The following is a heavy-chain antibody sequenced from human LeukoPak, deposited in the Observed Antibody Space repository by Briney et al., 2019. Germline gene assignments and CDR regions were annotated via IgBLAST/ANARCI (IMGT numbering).Heavy chain of an antibody. CDR1: GNSISSGDNY. J-gene: IGHJ6*03. D-gene: IGHD6-13*01. CDR2: IYTSGST. V-gene: IGHV4-61*02. Sequence: SETLSLTCTVSGNSISSGDNYWSWIRQPAGKGLEWIGRIYTSGSTNYNPSLKSRVTISGDTSKNQFSLKLSSVTAADTAVYYCARNRRYSSSWYNYYYYYMDVWGKGTTVTVSS. CDR3: ARNRRYSSSWYNYYYYYMDV.